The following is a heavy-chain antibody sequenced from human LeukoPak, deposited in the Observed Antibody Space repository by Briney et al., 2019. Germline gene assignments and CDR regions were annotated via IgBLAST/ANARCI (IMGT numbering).Heavy chain of an antibody. CDR3: ATLSSSRFDY. J-gene: IGHJ4*02. Sequence: PSETLSLTCTVSGGSISSSSYYWGWIRQPPGKGLEWIGSIYYSGSTYYDPSLKSRITISVDTSKNQFSLKLSSVTAADTAVYYCATLSSSRFDYWGQGTLVTASS. D-gene: IGHD6-6*01. CDR2: IYYSGST. CDR1: GGSISSSSYY. V-gene: IGHV4-39*01.